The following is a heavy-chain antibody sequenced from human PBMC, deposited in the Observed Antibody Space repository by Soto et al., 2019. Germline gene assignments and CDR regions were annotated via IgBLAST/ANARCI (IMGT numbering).Heavy chain of an antibody. CDR2: TYDRAKWYN. Sequence: SQTLSLTCAISGDSVSGNTAAFNWIRQSPSRCLELLGSTYDRAKWYNDYAVAVKRRITINPNTSKNQFSRLLNSGTPAATAVYYCAKETADGSAYTHWGQGTMVTVYS. CDR3: AKETADGSAYTH. V-gene: IGHV6-1*01. CDR1: GDSVSGNTAA. J-gene: IGHJ4*02. D-gene: IGHD6-13*01.